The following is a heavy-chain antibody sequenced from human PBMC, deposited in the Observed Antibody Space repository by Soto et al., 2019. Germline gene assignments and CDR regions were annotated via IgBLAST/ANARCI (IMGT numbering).Heavy chain of an antibody. D-gene: IGHD5-18*01. Sequence: SETLSLTCAVSSGTISSSNWWTWVRQPPGKGLEWIGEINQSGSPNYNPSLRSRVTISVDKSKSQFFLKLSSVTAADTAVYYCARGYSYGILVDYWGQGTLVTVSS. J-gene: IGHJ4*02. CDR1: SGTISSSNW. V-gene: IGHV4-4*02. CDR2: INQSGSP. CDR3: ARGYSYGILVDY.